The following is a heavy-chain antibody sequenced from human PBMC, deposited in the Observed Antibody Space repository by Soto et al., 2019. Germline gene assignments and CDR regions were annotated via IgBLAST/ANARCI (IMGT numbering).Heavy chain of an antibody. CDR3: AKDKVQYYDFWSGKRWFDP. CDR2: ISNDGNKK. D-gene: IGHD3-3*01. V-gene: IGHV3-30*18. CDR1: GFTFSIHG. J-gene: IGHJ5*02. Sequence: PGGSLRLSCAASGFTFSIHGMHWVRQTPGKGLEWVAVISNDGNKKYYVESVEGRFSISRDNSKSIVYLQMNNVRIEDTAKYYCAKDKVQYYDFWSGKRWFDPWGQGT.